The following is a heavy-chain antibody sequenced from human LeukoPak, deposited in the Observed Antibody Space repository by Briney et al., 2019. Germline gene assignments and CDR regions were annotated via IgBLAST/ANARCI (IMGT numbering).Heavy chain of an antibody. CDR1: GGSISSYD. J-gene: IGHJ4*02. Sequence: PSETLSLTCTVSGGSISSYDWSWIRQPPGKGLEWIGYIYYSGSTNYYPSLKSRVTISVYTSKNDYSLKLSSVTAADTAVYYCARGGSRYYYDSSGYLNWGQGTLVTVSS. CDR2: IYYSGST. V-gene: IGHV4-59*08. D-gene: IGHD3-22*01. CDR3: ARGGSRYYYDSSGYLN.